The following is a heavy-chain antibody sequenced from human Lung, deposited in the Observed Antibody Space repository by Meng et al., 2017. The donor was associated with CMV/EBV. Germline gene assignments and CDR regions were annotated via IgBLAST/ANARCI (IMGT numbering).Heavy chain of an antibody. Sequence: QGQLREPGPELVKPSETLSLTCAVSGDSITNHNWWAWVRQPPGKGLEWIGEIPHRGSSAYNPSLKSRVSMSIDKSKNQFSLKLTSVTAADTAVYHCLRRSGGSVWGQGTLVTVSS. CDR2: IPHRGSS. V-gene: IGHV4-4*02. CDR3: LRRSGGSV. D-gene: IGHD3-10*01. CDR1: GDSITNHNW. J-gene: IGHJ1*01.